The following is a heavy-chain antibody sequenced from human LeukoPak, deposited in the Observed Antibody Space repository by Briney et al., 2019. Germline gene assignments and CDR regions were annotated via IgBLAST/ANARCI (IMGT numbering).Heavy chain of an antibody. CDR1: GSTFSSHT. Sequence: GGSLRLSCAASGSTFSSHTMNWVRQAPGKGLEWVSYISNTGSVIYYADSVKGRFTISRDNAKNSLYLQMNTLRAEDAAVYYCATAFGTGAPFEYWGQGTLVTVST. V-gene: IGHV3-48*04. D-gene: IGHD2-8*02. CDR3: ATAFGTGAPFEY. CDR2: ISNTGSVI. J-gene: IGHJ4*02.